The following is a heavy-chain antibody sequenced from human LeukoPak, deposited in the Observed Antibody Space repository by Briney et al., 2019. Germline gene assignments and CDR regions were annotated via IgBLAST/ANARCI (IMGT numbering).Heavy chain of an antibody. CDR2: IRSKAYGGTT. CDR3: SRGRRSPDS. V-gene: IGHV3-49*03. J-gene: IGHJ5*01. CDR1: GFTFGDYA. D-gene: IGHD5-24*01. Sequence: GGSLRLSCTASGFTFGDYAMSWFGQAPGKGLEWVGFIRSKAYGGTTEYAASLNGRITISRDDSKTIAYLQMSSLKTEDTAVYYCSRGRRSPDSWGQGTLVTVSS.